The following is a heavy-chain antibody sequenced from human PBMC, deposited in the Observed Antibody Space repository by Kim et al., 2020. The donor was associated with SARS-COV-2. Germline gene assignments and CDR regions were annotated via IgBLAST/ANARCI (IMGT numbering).Heavy chain of an antibody. V-gene: IGHV3-23*01. CDR1: GFIFSNYA. D-gene: IGHD3-10*01. Sequence: GGSLRLSCAASGFIFSNYAMTWVRQAPGKGLEWVSGSGAATYYADSVKGRFTISRDNSRNTLYLQMNSLKAEDTAVYYCAKGSVFGLASYCDSWGQGTLVTVSS. CDR2: SGAAT. J-gene: IGHJ4*02. CDR3: AKGSVFGLASYCDS.